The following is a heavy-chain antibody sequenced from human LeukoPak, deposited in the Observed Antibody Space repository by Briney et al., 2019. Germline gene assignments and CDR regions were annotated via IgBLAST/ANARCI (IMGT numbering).Heavy chain of an antibody. D-gene: IGHD2-2*01. CDR3: ARDRPKLGYCSSTSCPEVSFMDV. V-gene: IGHV3-11*04. CDR1: GFTFSDYY. J-gene: IGHJ6*03. CDR2: ISSSGSTI. Sequence: GGSLRLSCAASGFTFSDYYMSWIRQAPGKGLEWVAYISSSGSTIYYADSVKGRFTISRDNAKNSLYLQMNSLRAEDTAVYYCARDRPKLGYCSSTSCPEVSFMDVWGTGTTVTVSS.